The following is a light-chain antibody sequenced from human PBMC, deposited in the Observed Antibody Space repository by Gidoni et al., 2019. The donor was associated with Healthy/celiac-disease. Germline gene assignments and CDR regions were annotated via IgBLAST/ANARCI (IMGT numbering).Light chain of an antibody. CDR2: AAS. CDR3: QQLNSDPPYT. Sequence: IQLTHSPSFLSASVGDRVTLTCRASQGISSYLAWYQQKPGKAPKLLIYAASTLQSGVPSRFSGSGSGTEFTLTISSLQPEDFATYYCQQLNSDPPYTFGQGTKLEIK. CDR1: QGISSY. V-gene: IGKV1-9*01. J-gene: IGKJ2*01.